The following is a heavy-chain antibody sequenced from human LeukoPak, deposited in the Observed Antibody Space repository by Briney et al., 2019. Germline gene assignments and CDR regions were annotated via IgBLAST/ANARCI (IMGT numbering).Heavy chain of an antibody. CDR1: GGTFSSYA. V-gene: IGHV1-69*04. D-gene: IGHD3-22*01. CDR2: IIPILGIA. CDR3: ARNYYDSSGSYCFDY. Sequence: ASVKVSCKASGGTFSSYAISWVRQAPGQGLEWMGRIIPILGIANYAQKFQGRVTITADKSTSTAYMELSSLRSEDTAVYYCARNYYDSSGSYCFDYWGQGTLVTASS. J-gene: IGHJ4*02.